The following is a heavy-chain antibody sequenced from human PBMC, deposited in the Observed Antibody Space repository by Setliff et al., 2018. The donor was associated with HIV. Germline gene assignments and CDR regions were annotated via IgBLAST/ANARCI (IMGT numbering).Heavy chain of an antibody. V-gene: IGHV3-49*03. CDR2: IRNKAFGETT. Sequence: GGSLRLSCTASGFTFGDYAMSWFRQAPGKGLEWVGFIRNKAFGETTDYAASVKGRFTFSRDDSKGIAYLQMNSLKTEDTAVYYCARSDWGSKDDYWDQGTLVTVSS. CDR1: GFTFGDYA. D-gene: IGHD7-27*01. CDR3: ARSDWGSKDDY. J-gene: IGHJ4*02.